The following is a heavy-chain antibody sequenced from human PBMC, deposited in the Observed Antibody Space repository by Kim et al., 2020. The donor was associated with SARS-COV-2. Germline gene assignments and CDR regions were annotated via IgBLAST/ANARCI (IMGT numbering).Heavy chain of an antibody. J-gene: IGHJ5*02. V-gene: IGHV4-31*03. CDR1: GGPINGDGYY. CDR3: ARGPTVTASNNWFDP. Sequence: SETLSLTCTVSGGPINGDGYYWSWIRQIPGKGLEWLGYIVYSGNSYNNPSLKSRLSISMDTSKNHFSMSLTSVTAADTAVYFCARGPTVTASNNWFDPWGPGSLVTVSS. D-gene: IGHD2-21*02. CDR2: IVYSGNS.